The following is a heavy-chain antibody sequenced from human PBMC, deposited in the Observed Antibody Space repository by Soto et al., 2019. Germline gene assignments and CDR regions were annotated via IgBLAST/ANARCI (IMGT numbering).Heavy chain of an antibody. D-gene: IGHD4-17*01. CDR2: ITGSGGST. V-gene: IGHV3-23*01. Sequence: EVQLLESGGGLVQPGGSLRLSCAASGFTFSTYAMIWVRQAPGKGLEWVSVITGSGGSTYYADSVKGRFTISRDTSKNTLFLQMNCLRAEDTAVYYCAKDRYGDYGGIDYWGQGTMVTVSS. J-gene: IGHJ4*02. CDR3: AKDRYGDYGGIDY. CDR1: GFTFSTYA.